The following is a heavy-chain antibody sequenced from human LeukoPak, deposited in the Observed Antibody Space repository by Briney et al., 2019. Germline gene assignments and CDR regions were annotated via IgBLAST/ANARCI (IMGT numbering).Heavy chain of an antibody. J-gene: IGHJ6*03. D-gene: IGHD6-13*01. CDR3: ASSAAGYYYYYMDV. Sequence: KASQTLSLTCTVSGGPIGRGTYYWSWIRQPAGKGLEWIGRIYTSGSTNYNPSLKSRVTISVDKSKNQFSLKLSSVTAADTAVYYCASSAAGYYYYYMDVWGKGTTVTVSS. CDR2: IYTSGST. CDR1: GGPIGRGTYY. V-gene: IGHV4-61*02.